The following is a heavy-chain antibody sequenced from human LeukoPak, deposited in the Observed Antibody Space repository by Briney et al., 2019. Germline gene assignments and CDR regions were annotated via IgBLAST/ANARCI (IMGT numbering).Heavy chain of an antibody. CDR2: IIPMFRTA. CDR3: ARDRDDGSGSYYTLFDY. Sequence: ASVKVSCKASGGTFRNYAISWVRQAPGQGLEWMGGIIPMFRTANYAQKIQGRVTITADESTSTAYMELSSLRSEDTAVYYCARDRDDGSGSYYTLFDYWGQGTLVTVSS. J-gene: IGHJ4*02. D-gene: IGHD3-10*01. CDR1: GGTFRNYA. V-gene: IGHV1-69*13.